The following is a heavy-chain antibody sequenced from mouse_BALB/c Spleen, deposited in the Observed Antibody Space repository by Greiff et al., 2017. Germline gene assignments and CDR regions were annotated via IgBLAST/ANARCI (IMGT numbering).Heavy chain of an antibody. Sequence: VKLVESGAELVRPGSSVKISCKASGYAFSSYWMNWVKQRPGQGLEWIGQIYPGDGDTNYNGKFKGKATLTADKSSSTAYMQLSSLTSEDSAVYFCARYGTGAWFAYWGQGTLVTVSA. CDR1: GYAFSSYW. CDR2: IYPGDGDT. D-gene: IGHD4-1*01. V-gene: IGHV1-80*01. J-gene: IGHJ3*01. CDR3: ARYGTGAWFAY.